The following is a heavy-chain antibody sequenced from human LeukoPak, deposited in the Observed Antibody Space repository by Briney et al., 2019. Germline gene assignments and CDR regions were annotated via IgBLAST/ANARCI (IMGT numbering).Heavy chain of an antibody. V-gene: IGHV3-21*01. CDR1: GFTFSTYS. CDR3: ARLTGVVNAFDY. CDR2: ISSDSSDI. Sequence: GGSLRLSCAASGFTFSTYSMTWVRQAPGKGLEWVSSISSDSSDISYADSVKGRFTISRDHAKYSLYLQVNSLRGEDTAVYYCARLTGVVNAFDYWGQGTLVTVSS. J-gene: IGHJ4*02. D-gene: IGHD5-18*01.